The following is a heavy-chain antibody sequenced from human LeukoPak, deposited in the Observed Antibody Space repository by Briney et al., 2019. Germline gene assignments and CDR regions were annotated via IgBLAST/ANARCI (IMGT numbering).Heavy chain of an antibody. CDR3: AKLSRRPYRGVSDN. V-gene: IGHV3-23*01. J-gene: IGHJ4*02. CDR2: ISASGGGT. CDR1: GFTFSSSG. Sequence: PGGSLRLSCAASGFTFSSSGMSWVRQAPGKGLGWVSSISASGGGTYQADSVKGRFSVSRDNSKNTLYLQMNSLRAEDTAVYYCAKLSRRPYRGVSDNWGQGTLVTVSS. D-gene: IGHD1-26*01.